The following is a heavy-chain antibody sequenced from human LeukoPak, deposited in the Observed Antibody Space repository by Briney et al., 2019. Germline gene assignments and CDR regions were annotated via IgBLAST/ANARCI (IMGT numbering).Heavy chain of an antibody. V-gene: IGHV3-30*03. CDR3: ARGVDGGNSDWFDP. CDR2: ISYDGSNK. CDR1: GFTFSSYG. J-gene: IGHJ5*02. D-gene: IGHD2-21*02. Sequence: GRSLRLSCAASGFTFSSYGMHWVRQAPGRGLEWVAVISYDGSNKYYADSVKGRFTISRDNSKNTLYLQMNSLRAEDTAVYYCARGVDGGNSDWFDPWGQGTLVTVSS.